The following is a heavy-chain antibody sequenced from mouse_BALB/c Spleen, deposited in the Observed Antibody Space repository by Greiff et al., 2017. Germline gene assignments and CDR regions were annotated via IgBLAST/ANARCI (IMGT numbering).Heavy chain of an antibody. CDR1: GYSFTSYW. J-gene: IGHJ1*01. V-gene: IGHV1S82*01. CDR3: ARSSITTVHYWYFDV. CDR2: IHPSDSET. Sequence: VQLQQPGAELVRPGASVKLSCKASGYSFTSYWMNWVKQRPGQGLEWIGMIHPSDSETRLNQKFKGKATMTVDKSSSTAYMELARLTSEDSAIYYCARSSITTVHYWYFDVWGAGTTVTVSS. D-gene: IGHD1-1*01.